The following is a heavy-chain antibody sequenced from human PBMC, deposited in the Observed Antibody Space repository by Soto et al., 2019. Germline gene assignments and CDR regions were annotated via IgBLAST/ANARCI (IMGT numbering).Heavy chain of an antibody. CDR3: ARDSVAVDFWRGYYRYYYYGMDV. D-gene: IGHD3-3*01. CDR2: IYHSGST. CDR1: GGSISSSNW. Sequence: SETLSLTCAVSGGSISSSNWWSWVRQPPGKGLEWIGEIYHSGSTNYNPSLKSRVTISVDKSKNQFSLKLSSVTAADTAVYYCARDSVAVDFWRGYYRYYYYGMDVWGQGTTVTVSS. V-gene: IGHV4-4*02. J-gene: IGHJ6*02.